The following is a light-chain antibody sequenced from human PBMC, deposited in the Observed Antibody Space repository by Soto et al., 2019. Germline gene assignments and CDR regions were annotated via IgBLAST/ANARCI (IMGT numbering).Light chain of an antibody. CDR1: ISNIAINS. CDR3: ASWDDSLNGPV. V-gene: IGLV1-44*01. CDR2: SSQ. J-gene: IGLJ2*01. Sequence: QSVLTQPPSASGTPGRRLTISCSGSISNIAINSVSWYQQLPGTAPKLLIHSSQQRPSGVPDRFSGSKSGTSASQAISDLHSEDEGDYYCASWDDSLNGPVFGGGTKVTVL.